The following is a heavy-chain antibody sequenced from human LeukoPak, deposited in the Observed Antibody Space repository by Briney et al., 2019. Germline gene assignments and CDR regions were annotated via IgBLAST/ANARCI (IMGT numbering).Heavy chain of an antibody. V-gene: IGHV4-34*01. CDR1: GGSISSYY. Sequence: PSETLSLTCTVSGGSISSYYWSWIRQPPGKGLEWIGEINHSGSTNYNPSLKSRVTISVDTSKNQFSLKLSFVTAADTAVYYCARGRSRRGYSGYDFDYWGQGTLVTVSS. J-gene: IGHJ4*02. CDR3: ARGRSRRGYSGYDFDY. CDR2: INHSGST. D-gene: IGHD5-12*01.